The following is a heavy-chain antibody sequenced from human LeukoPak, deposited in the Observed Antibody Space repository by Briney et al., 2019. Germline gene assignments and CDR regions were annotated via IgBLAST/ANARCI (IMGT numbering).Heavy chain of an antibody. CDR2: IYYSGST. D-gene: IGHD2-15*01. Sequence: SETLSLTCTVSGGSISSSSYYWGWIRQPPGKGLEWIGSIYYSGSTYYNPSLKSRVTISVDTSKNQFSLKLSSVTAADTAVYDCARVVAATAGFDYWGQGTLVTASS. J-gene: IGHJ4*02. CDR3: ARVVAATAGFDY. V-gene: IGHV4-39*01. CDR1: GGSISSSSYY.